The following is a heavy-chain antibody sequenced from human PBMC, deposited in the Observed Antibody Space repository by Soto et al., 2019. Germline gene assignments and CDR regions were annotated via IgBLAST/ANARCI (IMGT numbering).Heavy chain of an antibody. V-gene: IGHV3-30-3*01. D-gene: IGHD6-13*01. J-gene: IGHJ4*02. Sequence: GGSLRLSCAASGFTFSSYAMHWVRQAPGKGLEWVAVISYDGSNKYYADSVKGRFTISRDNSKNTLYLQMNSLRAEDTAVYYCARVMIRSSVAGLAFDYWGQGTLVTVSS. CDR3: ARVMIRSSVAGLAFDY. CDR1: GFTFSSYA. CDR2: ISYDGSNK.